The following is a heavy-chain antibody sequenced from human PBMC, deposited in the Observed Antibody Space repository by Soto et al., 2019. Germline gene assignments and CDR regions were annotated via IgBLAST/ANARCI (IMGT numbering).Heavy chain of an antibody. Sequence: QTLSLTCAISVDGVSSNTAAWNWIRSSPSRGLEWLGRTYYRSNWRHDYAVSVKSRITVNPDTSKNHFSLQLNSVTPDDTAVYYCARGVAGSGFDLWGRGTLVTVSS. D-gene: IGHD6-19*01. V-gene: IGHV6-1*01. CDR3: ARGVAGSGFDL. CDR1: VDGVSSNTAA. CDR2: TYYRSNWRH. J-gene: IGHJ4*02.